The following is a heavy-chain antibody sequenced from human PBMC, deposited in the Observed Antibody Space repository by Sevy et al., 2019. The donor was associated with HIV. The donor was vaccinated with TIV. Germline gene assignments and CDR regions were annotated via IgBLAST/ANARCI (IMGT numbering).Heavy chain of an antibody. Sequence: ASVKVSCKASGGTFSSYAISWVRQAPGQGLEWMGGIIPIFGTANYAQKFQGRVTITEDESTSTAYMELSSLRSEDTAVYYCARDRPGEYSSGWYKGAWFDPWGQGTLVTVSS. V-gene: IGHV1-69*13. CDR1: GGTFSSYA. CDR2: IIPIFGTA. CDR3: ARDRPGEYSSGWYKGAWFDP. D-gene: IGHD6-19*01. J-gene: IGHJ5*02.